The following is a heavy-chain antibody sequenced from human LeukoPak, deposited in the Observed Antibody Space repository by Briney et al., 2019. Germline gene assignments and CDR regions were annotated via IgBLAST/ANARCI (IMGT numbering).Heavy chain of an antibody. CDR2: ISAYNGNT. V-gene: IGHV1-18*01. CDR3: ALALRGYGYFDY. J-gene: IGHJ4*02. CDR1: GYTFTSYG. Sequence: ASVKVSCKASGYTFTSYGISWVRQAPGQGLEWMGWISAYNGNTNYAQKLQGRVTMTTDTSTSTAYMELRSLRSDDTAVYYCALALRGYGYFDYWGQGTLVTVSS. D-gene: IGHD5-12*01.